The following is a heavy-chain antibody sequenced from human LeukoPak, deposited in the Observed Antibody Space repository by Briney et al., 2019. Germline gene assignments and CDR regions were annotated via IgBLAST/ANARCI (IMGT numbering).Heavy chain of an antibody. CDR2: ISDDGSNT. V-gene: IGHV3-30*18. CDR3: AKDADTATIIYWYFDL. Sequence: GGSLRLSCTASGFTLSSFGMHWVRQAPGKGLEWVAVISDDGSNTYYADSVKGRFTFSRDNSKNTLYLQLNSLRTEDTAVYYCAKDADTATIIYWYFDLWGRGTLVTVSS. J-gene: IGHJ2*01. D-gene: IGHD5-18*01. CDR1: GFTLSSFG.